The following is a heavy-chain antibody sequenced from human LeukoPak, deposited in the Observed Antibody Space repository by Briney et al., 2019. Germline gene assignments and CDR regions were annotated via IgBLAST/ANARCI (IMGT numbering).Heavy chain of an antibody. CDR3: ARGYCSSTSCYNLQGDAFDI. CDR2: IYYSGST. Sequence: SETLSLTCTVSGGSISSSSYYWGWIRQPPGKGLEWIGSIYYSGSTYYNPSLKSRVTIAVDTSKNQFSLKLSSVTAADTAVYYCARGYCSSTSCYNLQGDAFDIWGQGTMVTVSS. J-gene: IGHJ3*02. D-gene: IGHD2-2*02. V-gene: IGHV4-39*01. CDR1: GGSISSSSYY.